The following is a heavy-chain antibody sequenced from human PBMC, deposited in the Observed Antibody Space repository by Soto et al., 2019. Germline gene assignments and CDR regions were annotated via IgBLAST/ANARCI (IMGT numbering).Heavy chain of an antibody. CDR3: ARDPSGIAAEGWFDP. V-gene: IGHV4-30-4*01. CDR2: IYYSGST. Sequence: SETLSLTCTVSGGSISSGDYYWSWLRQPPGKGLEWIGYIYYSGSTYYNPSLKSRVTISVDTSKNQFSLKLSSVIVADTAVYYCARDPSGIAAEGWFDPWGQGTLVTVSS. D-gene: IGHD6-13*01. CDR1: GGSISSGDYY. J-gene: IGHJ5*02.